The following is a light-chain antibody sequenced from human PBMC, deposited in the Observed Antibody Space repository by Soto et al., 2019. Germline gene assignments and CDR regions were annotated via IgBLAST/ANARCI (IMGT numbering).Light chain of an antibody. J-gene: IGLJ1*01. Sequence: QSALAQPPSASGSPGQSVTISCTGTSSDVGGYDYVSWYQQHPGKAPKLMIYEVTIRPSGVSDRFSGSKSGNTASLTVSGLQAEDEADYFCSSFAGSYTHVFGSGTKVTVL. V-gene: IGLV2-8*01. CDR1: SSDVGGYDY. CDR3: SSFAGSYTHV. CDR2: EVT.